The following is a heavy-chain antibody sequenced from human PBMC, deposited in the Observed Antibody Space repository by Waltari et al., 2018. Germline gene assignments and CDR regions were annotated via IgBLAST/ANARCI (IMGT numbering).Heavy chain of an antibody. Sequence: QVQLQESGPGLVKPSQTLSLTCPVSGGSISSGGYYWSWIRQHPGKGLEWIGYIYYSGSTSYNPCRKSRVTISVDTSKNQCSLKRSSGTAADTAVYYCARGGRVAAALSDYWGQGTLVTVSS. J-gene: IGHJ4*02. CDR3: ARGGRVAAALSDY. CDR2: IYYSGST. CDR1: GGSISSGGYY. D-gene: IGHD6-13*01. V-gene: IGHV4-31*03.